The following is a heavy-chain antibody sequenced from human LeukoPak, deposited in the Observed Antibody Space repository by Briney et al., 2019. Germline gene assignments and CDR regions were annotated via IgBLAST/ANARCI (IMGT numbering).Heavy chain of an antibody. J-gene: IGHJ3*02. V-gene: IGHV1-2*02. CDR2: INPNSGGT. CDR3: VRELGRNAFDI. D-gene: IGHD7-27*01. Sequence: ASVKVSCKASGYTFTDNHMYWIRQAPGQGPECMGWINPNSGGTNYAQKFQGRITMTRDTSISTAYMELSRLTSDDTAIYFCVRELGRNAFDIWGQGTMVTVSP. CDR1: GYTFTDNH.